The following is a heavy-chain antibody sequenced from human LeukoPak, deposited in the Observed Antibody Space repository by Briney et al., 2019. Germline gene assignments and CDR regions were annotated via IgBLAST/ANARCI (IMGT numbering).Heavy chain of an antibody. CDR3: ARGLYDILTGYIYYYYYGMDV. CDR1: GYTFTSYG. V-gene: IGHV1-18*01. CDR2: ISAYNGNT. Sequence: ASVKVSCKASGYTFTSYGISWVRQAPGQGLEWMGWISAYNGNTNYAQKLQGRVTMTTDTSTSTAYMELRSLRSDDTAVYYCARGLYDILTGYIYYYYYGMDVWGQGTTVTVSS. D-gene: IGHD3-9*01. J-gene: IGHJ6*02.